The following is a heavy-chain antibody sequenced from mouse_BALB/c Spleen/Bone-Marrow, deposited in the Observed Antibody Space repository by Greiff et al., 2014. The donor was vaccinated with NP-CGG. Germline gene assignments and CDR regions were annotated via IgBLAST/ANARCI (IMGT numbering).Heavy chain of an antibody. Sequence: EVQLQQSGPGLVKPSQSLSLTCSVTGYSITSGYYWNWIRQFPGNKLEWMGYIGYDGSNNYNPSLKNRISITRDTSKNQFFLKLNSVTTEDTATYYCASYFYYAMDYWGQGTSVTVSS. CDR3: ASYFYYAMDY. J-gene: IGHJ4*01. D-gene: IGHD1-1*01. V-gene: IGHV3-6*02. CDR1: GYSITSGYY. CDR2: IGYDGSN.